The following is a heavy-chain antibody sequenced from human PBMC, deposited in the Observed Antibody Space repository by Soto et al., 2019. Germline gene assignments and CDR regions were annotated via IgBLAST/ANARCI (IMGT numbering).Heavy chain of an antibody. CDR3: ARSDTSMADF. J-gene: IGHJ4*02. V-gene: IGHV4-30-4*01. CDR1: GGSISSGNYY. CDR2: ISYSGST. D-gene: IGHD5-18*01. Sequence: SETLSLTCTVSGGSISSGNYYWSWIRQPPGKGLEWIGFISYSGSTYYNASLKSRVTISVDKSKNHFSLKLTSVTATDTAMYYCARSDTSMADFWGQGTLVTVSS.